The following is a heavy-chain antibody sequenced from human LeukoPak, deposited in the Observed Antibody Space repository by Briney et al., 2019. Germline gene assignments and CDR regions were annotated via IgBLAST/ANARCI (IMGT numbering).Heavy chain of an antibody. D-gene: IGHD3-10*02. J-gene: IGHJ6*04. Sequence: PGGSLRLSCTASGFTFSSYTFNWVRQAPGKGLEWVSSISTSHSYIYYADSLKGRFTISRDNAKNSLYLQMSSLRAEDTAVYYCAELGITMIGGVWGKGTTVTISS. CDR2: ISTSHSYI. CDR1: GFTFSSYT. CDR3: AELGITMIGGV. V-gene: IGHV3-21*01.